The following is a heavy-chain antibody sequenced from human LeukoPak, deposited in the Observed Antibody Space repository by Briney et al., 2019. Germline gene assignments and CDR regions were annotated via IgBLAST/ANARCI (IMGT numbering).Heavy chain of an antibody. D-gene: IGHD6-13*01. Sequence: PGGSLRLSCAVSGFTFSSYWMHWVRQAPGKGLVWVSRINSDGSTTNYADSVKGRFTISRDNAKNSLYLQMNSLRAEDTAVYYCAGSAAGISPTENIDYWGQGTLVTVSS. CDR3: AGSAAGISPTENIDY. CDR2: INSDGSTT. CDR1: GFTFSSYW. V-gene: IGHV3-74*01. J-gene: IGHJ4*02.